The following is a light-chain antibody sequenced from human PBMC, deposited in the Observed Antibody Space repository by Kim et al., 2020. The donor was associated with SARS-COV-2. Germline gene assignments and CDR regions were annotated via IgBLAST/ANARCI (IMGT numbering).Light chain of an antibody. CDR1: QSVLYSSTNKNY. CDR2: WAS. J-gene: IGKJ1*01. CDR3: QQYYSTPTWT. Sequence: TINCKSSQSVLYSSTNKNYLAWYQQKPGQPPKLLIYWASTRESGVPDRFSGSGSGTDFTLTISSLQAEDVAVYYCQQYYSTPTWTFGQGTKVDIK. V-gene: IGKV4-1*01.